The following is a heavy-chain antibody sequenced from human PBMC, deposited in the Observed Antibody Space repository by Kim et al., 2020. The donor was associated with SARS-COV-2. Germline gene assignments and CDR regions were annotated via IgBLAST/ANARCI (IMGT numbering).Heavy chain of an antibody. D-gene: IGHD3-10*01. CDR3: ARDFFGSIDY. J-gene: IGHJ4*02. CDR1: GFTFSDRP. CDR2: IWFDGTRE. V-gene: IGHV3-33*08. Sequence: GGSLRLSCAASGFTFSDRPMHWVRQAPGKGLEWVAIIWFDGTREYYTDSVKGRFTISRDNSENTLYLQMISLRAEDTAVYYCARDFFGSIDYWGQGTLVTVSS.